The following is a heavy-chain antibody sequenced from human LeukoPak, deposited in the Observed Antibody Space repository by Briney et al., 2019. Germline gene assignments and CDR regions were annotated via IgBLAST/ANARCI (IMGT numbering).Heavy chain of an antibody. CDR1: GFTFSSYG. D-gene: IGHD5-24*01. CDR3: ARDTNRRDGYNPLDY. Sequence: GRSLRLSCAASGFTFSSYGMHWVRQAPGKGLEWVAVISYDGSNKYYADSVKGRFTISRDNSKNTLYLQMNSLRAENTAVYYCARDTNRRDGYNPLDYWGQGTLVTVSS. J-gene: IGHJ4*02. V-gene: IGHV3-30*19. CDR2: ISYDGSNK.